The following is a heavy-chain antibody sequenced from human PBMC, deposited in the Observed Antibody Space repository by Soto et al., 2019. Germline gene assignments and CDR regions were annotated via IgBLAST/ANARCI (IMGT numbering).Heavy chain of an antibody. CDR3: ARGYYGDFDY. CDR1: GGSISNYY. D-gene: IGHD4-17*01. Sequence: PSETLSLTCTVPGGSISNYYWTWIRQFPGKRLEWIAHIHNSGNTNSNPSLKSRVTISVDTSKNQFSLKLSSVTAADTAVYYCARGYYGDFDYWGQGTLVTVSS. V-gene: IGHV4-59*01. CDR2: IHNSGNT. J-gene: IGHJ4*02.